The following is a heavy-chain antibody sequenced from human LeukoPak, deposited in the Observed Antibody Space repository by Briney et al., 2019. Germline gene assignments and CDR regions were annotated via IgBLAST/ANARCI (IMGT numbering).Heavy chain of an antibody. J-gene: IGHJ4*02. Sequence: PGRSLRLSCAASGFTFDDYAMHWVRQAPGKGLEWVSSITWNSGRIAYADSVKGRFTISRDNAKNSLYLQMNSLRVEDTALYYCAKDRTFGSGSSIDYWGQGTLVTVSS. CDR3: AKDRTFGSGSSIDY. CDR2: ITWNSGRI. D-gene: IGHD3-10*01. V-gene: IGHV3-9*01. CDR1: GFTFDDYA.